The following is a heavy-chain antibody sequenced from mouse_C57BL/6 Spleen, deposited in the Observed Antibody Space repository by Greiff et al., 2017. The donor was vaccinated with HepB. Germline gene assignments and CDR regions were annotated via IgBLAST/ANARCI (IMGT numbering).Heavy chain of an antibody. D-gene: IGHD2-5*01. CDR3: ARDSNYWYFDV. CDR1: VYAFSSSW. J-gene: IGHJ1*03. CDR2: IYPGDGDT. Sequence: VQLQQSGPELVKPGASVKISCKASVYAFSSSWMNWVKQRPGKGLEWIGRIYPGDGDTNYNGKFKGKATLTADKSSSTAYMQLSSLTSEDSAVYFCARDSNYWYFDVWGTGTTVTVSS. V-gene: IGHV1-82*01.